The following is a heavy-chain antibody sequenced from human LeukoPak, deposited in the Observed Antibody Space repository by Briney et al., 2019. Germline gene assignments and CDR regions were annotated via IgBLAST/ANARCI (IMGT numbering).Heavy chain of an antibody. V-gene: IGHV3-23*01. D-gene: IGHD1-26*01. CDR3: VKGSGTHYYFYYMDV. CDR1: GFSFITYA. Sequence: GGSRRLSCAASGFSFITYAMNWVRQAPGKGLEWVSGISGTGSAVGYADSVKGRFTASRDTSKRTVYLQMSGLRVDDTAVYYCVKGSGTHYYFYYMDVWGKGTPVTVS. CDR2: ISGTGSAV. J-gene: IGHJ6*03.